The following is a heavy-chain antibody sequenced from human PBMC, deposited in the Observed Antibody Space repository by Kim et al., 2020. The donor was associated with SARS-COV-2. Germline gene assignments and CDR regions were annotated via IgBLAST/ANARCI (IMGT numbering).Heavy chain of an antibody. CDR2: IYYSGST. V-gene: IGHV4-61*01. J-gene: IGHJ6*02. D-gene: IGHD3-10*01. CDR3: ARDLRAMVRGVNGMDV. CDR1: GGSVSSGSYY. Sequence: SETLSLTCTVSGGSVSSGSYYWSWIRQPPGKGLEWIGYIYYSGSTNYNPSLKSRVTISVDTSKNQFSLKLSSVTAADTAVYYCARDLRAMVRGVNGMDVWGQGTTVTVSS.